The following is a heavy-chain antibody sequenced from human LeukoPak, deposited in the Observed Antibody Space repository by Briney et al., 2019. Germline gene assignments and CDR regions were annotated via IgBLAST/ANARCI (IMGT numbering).Heavy chain of an antibody. CDR2: MSASGGTT. Sequence: GGSLILSCAASGFTFSSYAMSWVRQAPGKGLEWVSAMSASGGTTYYADSVKGRFIISRDNSKKTLYLQMNSLRAEDTAAYYCAKWLVGSSAQYGMDVWGQGTTVTVSS. D-gene: IGHD2-2*01. CDR3: AKWLVGSSAQYGMDV. CDR1: GFTFSSYA. V-gene: IGHV3-23*01. J-gene: IGHJ6*02.